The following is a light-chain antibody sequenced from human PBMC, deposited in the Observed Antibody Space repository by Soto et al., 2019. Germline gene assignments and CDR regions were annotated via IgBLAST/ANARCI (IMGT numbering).Light chain of an antibody. J-gene: IGKJ1*01. CDR2: GAS. V-gene: IGKV3-20*01. Sequence: IVLTQPPGTLSLSPGERATRSRRASQSVSSSYLAWYQQKPGQAPRLLIYGASSRATGIPDRFTGSGSGTDFTLTISRLEPEDFAVYYCQQYNNWPPITFGQGTKVDIK. CDR3: QQYNNWPPIT. CDR1: QSVSSSY.